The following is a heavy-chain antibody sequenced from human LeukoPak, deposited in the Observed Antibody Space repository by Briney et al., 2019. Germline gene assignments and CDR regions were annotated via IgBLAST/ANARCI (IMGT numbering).Heavy chain of an antibody. CDR2: FSSSSRTI. CDR3: ARGGDSAIDDYYYYYMDV. J-gene: IGHJ6*03. D-gene: IGHD5-18*01. CDR1: GFTFSSYS. Sequence: GGSLRLSCAASGFTFSSYSMNWVRQAPGKGLEWVSYFSSSSRTIYYADSVKGRFTISRDNAKNSLYLQMNSLRAEDTAVYYCARGGDSAIDDYYYYYMDVWGKGTTVTVSS. V-gene: IGHV3-48*01.